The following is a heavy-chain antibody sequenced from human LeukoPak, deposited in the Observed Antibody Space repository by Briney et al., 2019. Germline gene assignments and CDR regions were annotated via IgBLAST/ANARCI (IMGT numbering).Heavy chain of an antibody. Sequence: SETLSLTCTVSGGSISSSNYYWSWIRQPAGKGLEWIGRIYSSGSTNYNPSLKSRVTMSVDTSKNQFSLKLSSVTAADTAVYYCARVITLGSYYMDVWGKGTTVTISS. CDR3: ARVITLGSYYMDV. CDR2: IYSSGST. V-gene: IGHV4-61*02. J-gene: IGHJ6*03. CDR1: GGSISSSNYY. D-gene: IGHD3-22*01.